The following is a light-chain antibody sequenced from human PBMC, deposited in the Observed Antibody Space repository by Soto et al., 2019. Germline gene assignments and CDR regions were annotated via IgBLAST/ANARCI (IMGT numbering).Light chain of an antibody. CDR1: QGISSY. CDR2: AAS. Sequence: DIQLTQSPSFLSASVGDRVTITCRASQGISSYLAWYQQKPGKAPKLLIYAASTLQSGVPSRFSGSGSGTDFTLTISSLQPEDFATYSCQQLNSYPYTFGQGNKLEIK. V-gene: IGKV1-9*01. J-gene: IGKJ2*01. CDR3: QQLNSYPYT.